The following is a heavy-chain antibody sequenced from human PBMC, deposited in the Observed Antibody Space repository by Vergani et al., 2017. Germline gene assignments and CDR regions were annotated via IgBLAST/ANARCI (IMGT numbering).Heavy chain of an antibody. D-gene: IGHD6-6*01. CDR3: ARGGRAARFSYYYYGMDV. CDR1: GGSISSYY. J-gene: IGHJ6*02. V-gene: IGHV4-4*09. Sequence: QVQLQESGPGLVKPSETLSLTCTVSGGSISSYYWSWIRQPPGKGLEWIGYIYTSGSTNYNPSLKSRVTISVDTSKNQFSLKLSSVTAADTAVYYCARGGRAARFSYYYYGMDVWGQGTTVTVSS. CDR2: IYTSGST.